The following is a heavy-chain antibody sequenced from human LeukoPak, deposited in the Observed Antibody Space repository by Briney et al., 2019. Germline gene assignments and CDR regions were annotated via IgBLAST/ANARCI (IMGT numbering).Heavy chain of an antibody. V-gene: IGHV3-53*01. CDR3: ARERGYSYGYVGAFDI. CDR2: IYSGGST. CDR1: GSTVSSNY. J-gene: IGHJ3*02. Sequence: GGSLRLSCAASGSTVSSNYMSWVRQAPGKGLEWVSVIYSGGSTYYADSVKGRFTISRDNSKNTLYLQMNSLRAEDTAVYYCARERGYSYGYVGAFDIWGQGTMVTVSS. D-gene: IGHD5-18*01.